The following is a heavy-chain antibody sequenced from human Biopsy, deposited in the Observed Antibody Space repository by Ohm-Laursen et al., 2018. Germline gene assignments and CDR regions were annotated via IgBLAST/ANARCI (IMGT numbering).Heavy chain of an antibody. CDR2: MGGSGGGT. J-gene: IGHJ6*02. Sequence: LRLSCLASCLRFSMYAFSWLRQAPAKALAWVAAMGGSGGGTYYADSVKARFTISRDDSKNTVYLQMNSLRVEDRAVYYCARPMSRVVAYGMDVWGHGTTVTVSS. V-gene: IGHV3-23*01. CDR3: ARPMSRVVAYGMDV. D-gene: IGHD2-15*01. CDR1: CLRFSMYA.